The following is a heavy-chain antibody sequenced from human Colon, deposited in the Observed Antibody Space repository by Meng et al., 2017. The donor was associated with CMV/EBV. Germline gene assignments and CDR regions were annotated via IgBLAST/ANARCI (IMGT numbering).Heavy chain of an antibody. CDR2: IWHDGSKE. J-gene: IGHJ4*02. CDR3: AKGPHSANSFQYVDS. V-gene: IGHV3-33*06. D-gene: IGHD1-26*01. Sequence: GESLKISCAASGFTFSVFGMHWVRQAPGKGLEWVAVIWHDGSKEYYADSVKGRVIISRDNSENTVSLQMNSLRVEDTAMYYCAKGPHSANSFQYVDSWGQGTLVTVSS. CDR1: GFTFSVFG.